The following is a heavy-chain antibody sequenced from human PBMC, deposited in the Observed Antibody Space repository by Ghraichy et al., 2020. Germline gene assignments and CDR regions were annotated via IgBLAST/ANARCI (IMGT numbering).Heavy chain of an antibody. V-gene: IGHV3-23*01. J-gene: IGHJ4*02. D-gene: IGHD1-7*01. Sequence: GGSLRLSCEAAGFAFTGWAMSWVRQAPGKGLEWVSGINSGGTTYYADAVKGRFIISRDNSKKTLSLQMDSLRAEDTAVYYCAKWGDDWNYLFYFDYWGQGALVTVSS. CDR3: AKWGDDWNYLFYFDY. CDR1: GFAFTGWA. CDR2: INSGGTT.